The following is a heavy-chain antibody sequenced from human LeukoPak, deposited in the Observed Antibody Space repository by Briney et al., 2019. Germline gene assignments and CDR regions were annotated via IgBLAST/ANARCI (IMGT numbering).Heavy chain of an antibody. CDR3: ERDKGMRDFDY. V-gene: IGHV3-20*01. J-gene: IGHJ4*02. CDR1: GFTYDDYG. CDR2: LNWNGGST. Sequence: GGSLRLSCAASGFTYDDYGMSWVRQAPGKGRECVSGLNWNGGSTGYADSLKGRFPNSRDNAQHSLYLQMNSLIAEHTALLHCERDKGMRDFDYWGQGTLVSVSS.